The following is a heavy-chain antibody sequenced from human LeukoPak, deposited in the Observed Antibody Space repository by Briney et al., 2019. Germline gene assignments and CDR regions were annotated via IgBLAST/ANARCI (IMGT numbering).Heavy chain of an antibody. D-gene: IGHD3-3*01. J-gene: IGHJ4*02. CDR1: GFTFSSYS. CDR2: ISSRSSYI. CDR3: ARDRSISGVVTLDY. V-gene: IGHV3-21*01. Sequence: GGSLRLSCAASGFTFSSYSMNWVRQAPGKGLEWVSSISSRSSYIYYADSVKGRFTISRDNAKNSVYLQMNSLRAEDTAVYYCARDRSISGVVTLDYWGQGTLVTVSS.